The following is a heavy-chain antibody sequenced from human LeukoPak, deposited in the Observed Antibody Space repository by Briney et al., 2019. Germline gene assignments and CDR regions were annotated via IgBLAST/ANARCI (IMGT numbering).Heavy chain of an antibody. V-gene: IGHV4-34*01. CDR1: GGSFSGYY. CDR3: ARLVSNWGSDY. D-gene: IGHD7-27*01. J-gene: IGHJ4*02. CDR2: INHSGST. Sequence: SETLSLTCAVYGGSFSGYYWSWIRQPPGKGLEWIGEINHSGSTNYNPSLKSRVTISVDTSKNQFSLKLSSVTAADTAVYYCARLVSNWGSDYWGQGTLVTVSS.